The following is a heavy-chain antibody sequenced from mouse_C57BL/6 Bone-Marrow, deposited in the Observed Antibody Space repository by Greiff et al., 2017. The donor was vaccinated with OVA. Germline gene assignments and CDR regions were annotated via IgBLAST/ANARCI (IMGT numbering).Heavy chain of an antibody. CDR1: GYTFTSYG. J-gene: IGHJ2*01. D-gene: IGHD1-1*01. V-gene: IGHV1-81*01. CDR2: IYLRSGII. Sequence: SGAELARPGASVKLSCKASGYTFTSYGISWVKQRTGQGLEWIGEIYLRSGIIYYNEKFKGKATRTADQSSSTAYIEVRSLTSEDSTVYLCARKGDYYGSSYGYWGQGTTLTVSS. CDR3: ARKGDYYGSSYGY.